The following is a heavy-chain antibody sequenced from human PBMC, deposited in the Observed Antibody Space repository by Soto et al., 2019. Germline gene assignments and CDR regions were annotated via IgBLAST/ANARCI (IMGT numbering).Heavy chain of an antibody. CDR2: IYYSGST. V-gene: IGHV4-61*08. CDR1: GGSISSGGYY. J-gene: IGHJ4*02. Sequence: SETLSLTCTVSGGSISSGGYYWSWIRQHPGKGLEWIGYIYYSGSTNYNTSLKSRVTISVDTSKNQVSLKLSSVTTADTAVYYCARRYGGNFDYWGQGTLVTVLL. D-gene: IGHD1-26*01. CDR3: ARRYGGNFDY.